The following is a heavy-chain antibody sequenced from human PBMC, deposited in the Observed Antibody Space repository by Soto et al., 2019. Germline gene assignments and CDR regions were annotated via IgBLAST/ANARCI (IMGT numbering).Heavy chain of an antibody. V-gene: IGHV3-74*01. CDR3: ARLPNKSPQN. J-gene: IGHJ1*01. CDR2: ISNDGNS. Sequence: EVQLVESGGGLVQPGGSLRLSCVASGFTFSSYWMHWVRQAPGKGLVWVSSISNDGNSIYADPVKGRFTISRDNAKNTLYLQMNSLRAEDTAVYYCARLPNKSPQNWGQGTLVIVSP. CDR1: GFTFSSYW.